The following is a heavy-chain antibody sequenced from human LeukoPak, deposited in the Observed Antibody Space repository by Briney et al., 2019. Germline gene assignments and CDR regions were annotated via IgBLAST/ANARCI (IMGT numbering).Heavy chain of an antibody. Sequence: PSETLSLTCTVTGGSISSTRYYWGWIRQPPGKGLEWIGNIYYSGSTYYNPSLKSRVTISVDTSKNQFSLKLSSVTAADTAVYYCARQLLGEESVYYPFDNWGQGTLVTVSS. CDR3: ARQLLGEESVYYPFDN. D-gene: IGHD3-3*01. V-gene: IGHV4-39*01. CDR1: GGSISSTRYY. J-gene: IGHJ4*02. CDR2: IYYSGST.